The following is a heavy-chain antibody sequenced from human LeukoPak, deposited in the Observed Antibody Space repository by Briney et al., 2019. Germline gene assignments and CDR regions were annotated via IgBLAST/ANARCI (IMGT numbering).Heavy chain of an antibody. D-gene: IGHD4-23*01. CDR2: IYNSGST. CDR1: GGSISAYY. Sequence: SETLSLTCTVSGGSISAYYWSWIRQPPGKRLEWIGYIYNSGSTNYNPSLKSRVTMSVDASKNQVSLKLSSVTAADTAVYYCANSYNGGNFDYWGQGTLVTVSS. J-gene: IGHJ4*02. V-gene: IGHV4-59*01. CDR3: ANSYNGGNFDY.